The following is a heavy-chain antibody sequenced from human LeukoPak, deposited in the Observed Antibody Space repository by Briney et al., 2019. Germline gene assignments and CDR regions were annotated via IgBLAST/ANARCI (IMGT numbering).Heavy chain of an antibody. CDR3: ARGLVNFWSGYFDY. CDR1: GYTFTSYD. CDR2: MNPNSGNT. D-gene: IGHD3-3*01. V-gene: IGHV1-8*03. J-gene: IGHJ4*02. Sequence: ASVTVSCKASGYTFTSYDINWVRQATGQGLEWMGWMNPNSGNTGYAQKFQGRVTITRNTSISTAYMELSSLRSEDTAVYYCARGLVNFWSGYFDYWGQGTLVTVSS.